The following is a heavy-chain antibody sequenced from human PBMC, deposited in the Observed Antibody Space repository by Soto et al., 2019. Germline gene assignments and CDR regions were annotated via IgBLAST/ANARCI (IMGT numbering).Heavy chain of an antibody. CDR3: ARTIVVRAPFDY. V-gene: IGHV3-11*06. CDR1: GSTFSDYY. CDR2: ISSSSSYT. J-gene: IGHJ4*02. D-gene: IGHD2-15*01. Sequence: QVQLVESGGGLVKPGGSLRLSCAASGSTFSDYYMSWIRQAPGKGLEWVSYISSSSSYTNYADSVKGRFTISRDNAKNSLYLQMNSLRAEDTAVYYCARTIVVRAPFDYWGQGTLVTVSS.